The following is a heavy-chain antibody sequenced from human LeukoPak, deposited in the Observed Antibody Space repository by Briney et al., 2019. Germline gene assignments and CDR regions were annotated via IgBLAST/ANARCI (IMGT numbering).Heavy chain of an antibody. CDR2: IKQDGSEK. D-gene: IGHD2-2*01. J-gene: IGHJ6*03. CDR1: GFTFSSYE. Sequence: PGGSLRLSCAASGFTFSSYEMNWVRQAPGKGLEWVANIKQDGSEKYYVDSVKGRFTISRDNAKNSLYLQMNSLRAEDTAVYYCARCGQYCSSTSCYRLYYYYMDVWGKGTTVTVSS. V-gene: IGHV3-7*01. CDR3: ARCGQYCSSTSCYRLYYYYMDV.